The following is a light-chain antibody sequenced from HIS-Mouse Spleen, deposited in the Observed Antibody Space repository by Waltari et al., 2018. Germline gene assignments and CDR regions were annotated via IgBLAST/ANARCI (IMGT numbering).Light chain of an antibody. CDR2: KDS. Sequence: SYELTQPPSVSVSPGQTARITCSGDALPKQYAYWYQQKPGQAPVLVIYKDSERPSGIPERFSGSSSWTTVTLTISGVQVEDEADYYCQSADSSGTYYVFGTGTKVTVL. CDR3: QSADSSGTYYV. CDR1: ALPKQY. V-gene: IGLV3-25*03. J-gene: IGLJ1*01.